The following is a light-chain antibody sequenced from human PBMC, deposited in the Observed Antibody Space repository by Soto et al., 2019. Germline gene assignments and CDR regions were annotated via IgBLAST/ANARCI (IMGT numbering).Light chain of an antibody. V-gene: IGKV1-5*03. J-gene: IGKJ1*01. Sequence: DIQMTQSPSTRSASIGDRVAITCRASQSINTWLAWYQQKPGKAPNLLIYKASSLESGVPSRFSGSGSGTEFTLTISSLQPDDFATYYCQQYNGYSRTFGQGTKVEIK. CDR1: QSINTW. CDR2: KAS. CDR3: QQYNGYSRT.